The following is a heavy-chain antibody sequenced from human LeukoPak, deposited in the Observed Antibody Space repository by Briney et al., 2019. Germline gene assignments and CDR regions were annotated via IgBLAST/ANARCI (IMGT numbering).Heavy chain of an antibody. J-gene: IGHJ4*02. V-gene: IGHV3-53*01. CDR3: ASGPTAVTRSY. D-gene: IGHD4-17*01. CDR2: IYSGGIT. Sequence: GGSLRLSCAASGFTVSSSYMSWVRQAPGKGLEWVSIIYSGGITYYADSVKGRFTMSRDNSKNMLYLRMHSLRAEDTAVYYCASGPTAVTRSYWGRGTLVTVSS. CDR1: GFTVSSSY.